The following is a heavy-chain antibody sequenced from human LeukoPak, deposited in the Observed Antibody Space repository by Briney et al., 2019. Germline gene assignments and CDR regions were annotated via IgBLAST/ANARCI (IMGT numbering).Heavy chain of an antibody. CDR2: ISGSGGST. V-gene: IGHV3-23*01. CDR1: GFTFSSYA. Sequence: GRSLRLSCAASGFTFSSYAMSWVRQAPGKGLEWVSAISGSGGSTYYADSVKDRFTISRDNSKNTLYLQMNSLRAEDTAVYYCAKVILAAAENYFDYWGQGTLVTVSS. CDR3: AKVILAAAENYFDY. J-gene: IGHJ4*02. D-gene: IGHD6-13*01.